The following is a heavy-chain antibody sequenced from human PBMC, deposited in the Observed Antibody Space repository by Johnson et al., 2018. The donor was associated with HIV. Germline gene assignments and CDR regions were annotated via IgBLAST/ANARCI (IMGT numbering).Heavy chain of an antibody. J-gene: IGHJ3*01. D-gene: IGHD3-10*01. V-gene: IGHV3-30*04. CDR3: ATLWFGEVSVYDAFDV. Sequence: QVQLVESGGGVVQPGRSLRLSCAASGFTFSSYAMHWVRQAPGKGLEWVAVISYDGRDAYYADSVKGRFTSSRDNSKNTLYLQMNSLGPEDSAVYYCATLWFGEVSVYDAFDVGGQGTMVTVSS. CDR1: GFTFSSYA. CDR2: ISYDGRDA.